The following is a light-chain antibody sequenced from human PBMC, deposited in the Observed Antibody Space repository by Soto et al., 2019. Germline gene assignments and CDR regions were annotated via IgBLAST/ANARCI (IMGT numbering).Light chain of an antibody. CDR3: QQRNNWLT. J-gene: IGKJ4*01. V-gene: IGKV3-11*01. Sequence: EIVLTQSPATLSLSPGERAVLSCRANQGVGTYLAWYQQRPGQAPRLLIYGASNRATGIPARFSGSGSGTDFTLTIGSLEPEDFAVYFCQQRNNWLTFGGGTKVEIK. CDR2: GAS. CDR1: QGVGTY.